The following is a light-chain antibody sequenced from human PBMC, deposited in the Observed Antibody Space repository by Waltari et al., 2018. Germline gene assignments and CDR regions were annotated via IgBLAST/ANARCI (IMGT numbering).Light chain of an antibody. CDR1: QSVSNNY. J-gene: IGKJ5*01. Sequence: EIVLTQSPGTLSLSSGERVTLSCRASQSVSNNYLAWYQQKPGQAPRLLIYGASRRLTGIPDRFSGSGSGTDFTLTISRLEPEDFAVYYCQQHGGSPITFGQGTRLEIK. V-gene: IGKV3-20*01. CDR3: QQHGGSPIT. CDR2: GAS.